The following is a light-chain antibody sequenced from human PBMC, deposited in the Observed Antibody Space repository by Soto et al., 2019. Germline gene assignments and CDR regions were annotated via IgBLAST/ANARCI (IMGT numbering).Light chain of an antibody. CDR3: QQYKTYWT. CDR1: QSVSSW. Sequence: DIPMTQSPSTLSASVGDRVTITCRASQSVSSWLAWFQQKPGKAPKLLIYKASTLQSGVSSRFSGGGSGTEFTLTISSLQPDDFATYYCQQYKTYWTFGPGTKVEIK. CDR2: KAS. V-gene: IGKV1-5*03. J-gene: IGKJ1*01.